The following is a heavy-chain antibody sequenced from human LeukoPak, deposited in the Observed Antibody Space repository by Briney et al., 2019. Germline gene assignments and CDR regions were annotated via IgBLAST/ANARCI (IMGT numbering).Heavy chain of an antibody. CDR3: AKDSTDLLWFGELSIGGMDV. J-gene: IGHJ6*02. CDR1: GLTFRSYA. V-gene: IGHV3-23*01. CDR2: ISGTGGST. Sequence: GRSLRLACGTSGLTFRSYAMSWVRQAQGNGLDWVSCISGTGGSTYYADSVKGRFTDSRDNSTKTLYLQMNRLKLEDTAVYYCAKDSTDLLWFGELSIGGMDVWGQGTTVTVSS. D-gene: IGHD3-10*01.